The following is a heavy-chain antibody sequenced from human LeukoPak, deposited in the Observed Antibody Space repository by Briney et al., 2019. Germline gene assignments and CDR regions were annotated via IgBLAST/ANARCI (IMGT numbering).Heavy chain of an antibody. Sequence: PGGSLRLSCAASGLTFSSYWMHWVRQAPGKGLVWVSRINSDGSSTSYADSVKGRFTISRDNAKNTLYLQMNSLRAEDTAVYYCARDSVLGYCSGGSCSFDYWGQGTLVTVSS. CDR1: GLTFSSYW. CDR2: INSDGSST. V-gene: IGHV3-74*01. D-gene: IGHD2-15*01. J-gene: IGHJ4*02. CDR3: ARDSVLGYCSGGSCSFDY.